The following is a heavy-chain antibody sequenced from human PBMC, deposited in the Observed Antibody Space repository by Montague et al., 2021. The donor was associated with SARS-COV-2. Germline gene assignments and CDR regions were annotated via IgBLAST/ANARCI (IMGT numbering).Heavy chain of an antibody. V-gene: IGHV3-30*04. CDR3: ARDNYDYVWGSYRGIY. CDR1: GFTFSSYA. Sequence: SLRLSCAASGFTFSSYAMHWVRQAPGKGLEWVADISNDVSNKYYSDSXXGRFTISRDNSKNTLYLQMNSLRAEDTAVYYCARDNYDYVWGSYRGIYWGQGTLVTVSS. J-gene: IGHJ4*02. D-gene: IGHD3-16*02. CDR2: ISNDVSNK.